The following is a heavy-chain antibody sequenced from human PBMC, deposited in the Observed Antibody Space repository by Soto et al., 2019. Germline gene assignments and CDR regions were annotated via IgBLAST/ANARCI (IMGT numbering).Heavy chain of an antibody. D-gene: IGHD2-2*01. Sequence: SVKVSCKASGGTFSSYAISWVRQAPGQGLEWMGGIIPIFGTANYAQKFQGRVTITADESTSTAYMELSSLRSEDTAVYYCARERDSSSTSCYFEYSRYGTLLTASS. CDR3: ARERDSSSTSCYFEY. CDR2: IIPIFGTA. CDR1: GGTFSSYA. J-gene: IGHJ4*01. V-gene: IGHV1-69*13.